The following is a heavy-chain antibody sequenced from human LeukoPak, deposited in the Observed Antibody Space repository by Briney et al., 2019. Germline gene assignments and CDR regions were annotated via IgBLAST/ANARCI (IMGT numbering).Heavy chain of an antibody. J-gene: IGHJ4*02. Sequence: SETLSLTCTVSGGSISSSSYYWGWIRQPPGKGLEWIGSIYYSGSTYYNPSLKSRVTISVDTSKNQFSLKLSSVTAADTAVYYCARSITMLHYFDYWGQGTLSPSPQ. CDR1: GGSISSSSYY. D-gene: IGHD3-10*01. CDR3: ARSITMLHYFDY. V-gene: IGHV4-39*01. CDR2: IYYSGST.